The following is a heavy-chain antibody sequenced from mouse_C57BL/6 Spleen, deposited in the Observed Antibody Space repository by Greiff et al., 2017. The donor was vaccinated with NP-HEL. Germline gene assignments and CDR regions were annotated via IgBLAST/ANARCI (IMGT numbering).Heavy chain of an antibody. CDR1: GYTFTSYW. V-gene: IGHV1-52*01. CDR3: ARSGIYYGNSYWYFDV. D-gene: IGHD2-1*01. CDR2: IDPSDSET. J-gene: IGHJ1*03. Sequence: VQLQQSGAELVRPGSSVKLSCKASGYTFTSYWMHWVKQRPIQGLEWIGNIDPSDSETHYNQKFKDKATLTVDKSSSTAYMQLSSLTSEDSAVYYCARSGIYYGNSYWYFDVWGTGTTVTVSS.